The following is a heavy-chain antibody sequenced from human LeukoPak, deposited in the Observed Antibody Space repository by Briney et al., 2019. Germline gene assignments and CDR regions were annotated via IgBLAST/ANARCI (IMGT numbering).Heavy chain of an antibody. Sequence: SETLSLTCTVSGGXITNYYCSWIRQPAGKGLEWIGRIYTSGSTSYNPSLKSRVTMSIDTSKNQFSLKLSSVTAADTAVYYCARGCSSTSCWLRMDVWGQGTTVTVSS. V-gene: IGHV4-4*07. D-gene: IGHD2-2*01. CDR3: ARGCSSTSCWLRMDV. J-gene: IGHJ6*02. CDR2: IYTSGST. CDR1: GGXITNYY.